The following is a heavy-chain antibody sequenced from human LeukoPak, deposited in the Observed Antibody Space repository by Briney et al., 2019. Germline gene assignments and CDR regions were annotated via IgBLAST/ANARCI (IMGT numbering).Heavy chain of an antibody. CDR2: INPSGGST. CDR1: GYTFTSYY. V-gene: IGHV1-46*01. Sequence: ASVKVSCKASGYTFTSYYMHWVRQAPGQGLEWMGIINPSGGSTSYAQRFQGRVTMTRDTSTSTAYMELRSLRSDDTAVYYCAREGYYYDSSGYYPDDAFDIWGQGTMVTVSS. CDR3: AREGYYYDSSGYYPDDAFDI. D-gene: IGHD3-22*01. J-gene: IGHJ3*02.